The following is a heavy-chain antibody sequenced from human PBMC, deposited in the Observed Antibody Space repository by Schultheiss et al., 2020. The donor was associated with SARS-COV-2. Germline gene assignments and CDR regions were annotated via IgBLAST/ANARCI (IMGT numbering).Heavy chain of an antibody. Sequence: SQTLSLTCTVSGGSISSSSYYWSWIRQPPGKGLEWIGYIYYSGSTNYNPSLKSRVTISVDTSKNQFSLKLSSVTAADTAVYYCARVSGSYYTLDYWGQGTLVTVSS. J-gene: IGHJ4*02. V-gene: IGHV4-61*01. CDR3: ARVSGSYYTLDY. CDR2: IYYSGST. CDR1: GGSISSSSYY. D-gene: IGHD1-26*01.